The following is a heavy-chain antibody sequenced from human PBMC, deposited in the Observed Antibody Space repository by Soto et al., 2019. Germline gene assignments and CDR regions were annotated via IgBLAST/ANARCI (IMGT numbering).Heavy chain of an antibody. CDR3: AKALYYDFWSGYYRSDYYYGMDV. D-gene: IGHD3-3*01. CDR1: GFTFSSYA. Sequence: GGSLRLSCAASGFTFSSYAMSWVRQAPGKGLEWVSAISGSGGSTYYADSVKGRFTISRDNSKNTLYLQMNSLRAEDTAVYYCAKALYYDFWSGYYRSDYYYGMDVWGQGTTVTVSS. CDR2: ISGSGGST. V-gene: IGHV3-23*01. J-gene: IGHJ6*02.